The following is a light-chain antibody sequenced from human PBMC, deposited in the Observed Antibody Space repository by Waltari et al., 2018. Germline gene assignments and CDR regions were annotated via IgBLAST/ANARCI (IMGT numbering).Light chain of an antibody. J-gene: IGKJ1*01. Sequence: DIQMTQSPSTLSAPVVDRVTITCRASQSIRSWLAWYQQKPGKAPKLLISKASTLESGVPSRFSGSGSGTEFTLTISSLQPDDFATYHCQQYKSPPWTFGQGTKVEIK. V-gene: IGKV1-5*03. CDR2: KAS. CDR1: QSIRSW. CDR3: QQYKSPPWT.